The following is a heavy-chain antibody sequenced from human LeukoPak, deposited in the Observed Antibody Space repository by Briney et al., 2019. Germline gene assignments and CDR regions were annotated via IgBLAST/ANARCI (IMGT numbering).Heavy chain of an antibody. Sequence: GGSLRLSCAASGFTFSSYGMHWVRQAPGKGLEWVAVISYDGSNKYYADSVKGRFTISRDNSKNTLYLQMNSLRAEDTAVYYCATSDIVVVPRAFDIWGQGTMVTVSS. CDR1: GFTFSSYG. CDR2: ISYDGSNK. CDR3: ATSDIVVVPRAFDI. V-gene: IGHV3-30*03. J-gene: IGHJ3*02. D-gene: IGHD2-2*01.